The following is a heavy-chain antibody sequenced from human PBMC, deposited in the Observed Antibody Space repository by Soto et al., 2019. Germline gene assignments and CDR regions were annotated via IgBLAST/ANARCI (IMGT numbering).Heavy chain of an antibody. V-gene: IGHV1-69*04. CDR2: IIPILGIA. Sequence: ASVKVSCKASGGTFSSYAISWVRQAPGQGLEWMGRIIPILGIANYAQKFQGRVTITADKSTSTAYMELSSLRSEDTAVYYCARADYSNYFYYYYGMDVWGQGTTVTVSS. CDR1: GGTFSSYA. D-gene: IGHD4-4*01. J-gene: IGHJ6*02. CDR3: ARADYSNYFYYYYGMDV.